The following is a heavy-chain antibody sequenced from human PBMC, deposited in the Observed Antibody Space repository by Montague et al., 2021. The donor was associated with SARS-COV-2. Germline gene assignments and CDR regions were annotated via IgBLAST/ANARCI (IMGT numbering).Heavy chain of an antibody. V-gene: IGHV4-59*01. CDR2: IYYSGST. CDR3: ARVGFGYCSGGSGYRAFAY. Sequence: SETLSLTCTVSGGSIGSYYWSWIRHPPGKGLVWIGYIYYSGSTNYNPSLKSRATISVDTSKNQFSLKLSSVTAADTAVYDCARVGFGYCSGGSGYRAFAYWGQGTLVTVSS. CDR1: GGSIGSYY. D-gene: IGHD2-15*01. J-gene: IGHJ4*02.